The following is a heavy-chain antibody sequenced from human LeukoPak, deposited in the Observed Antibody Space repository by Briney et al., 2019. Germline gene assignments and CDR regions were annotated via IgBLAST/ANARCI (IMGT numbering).Heavy chain of an antibody. CDR1: GGSPISYH. V-gene: IGHV4-59*01. Sequence: PSETLSLTCTVSGGSPISYHRSWIRQPPGKGLEWIGHIFYSGSTNYNPSLKSRVTISVGTSNNQFSLKLDSVTAADTAVYYCARETPWGGPNLPNAFDIWGQATMVTVSS. D-gene: IGHD3-16*01. CDR2: IFYSGST. J-gene: IGHJ3*02. CDR3: ARETPWGGPNLPNAFDI.